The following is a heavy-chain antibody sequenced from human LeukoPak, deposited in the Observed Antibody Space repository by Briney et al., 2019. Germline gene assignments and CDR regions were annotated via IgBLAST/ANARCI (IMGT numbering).Heavy chain of an antibody. D-gene: IGHD6-6*01. CDR1: GGSVSSPTYY. CDR3: ARDMTTGYSSSGARAFDI. CDR2: INHSGST. V-gene: IGHV4-39*06. Sequence: SETLSLICTVSGGSVSSPTYYWRWIRQPPGKGLEWIGEINHSGSTNYNPSLKSRVTISVDTSKNQSALKLSSVTAADTAVYYCARDMTTGYSSSGARAFDIWGQGTMVTVSS. J-gene: IGHJ3*02.